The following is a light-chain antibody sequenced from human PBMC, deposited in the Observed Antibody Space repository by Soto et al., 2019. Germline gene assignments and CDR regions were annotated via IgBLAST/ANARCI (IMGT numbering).Light chain of an antibody. CDR2: GNN. J-gene: IGLJ2*01. V-gene: IGLV1-40*01. CDR3: QSYDSSLSGVV. Sequence: QSALTQPPSVSGAPGQRVTISCTGSSSNIGAGYDVHWYQQLPGTAPKLLIYGNNNRPSGVPDRFSDSKSGTSASLAITGLLAEDEADYYCQSYDSSLSGVVFGGGTKLTVL. CDR1: SSNIGAGYD.